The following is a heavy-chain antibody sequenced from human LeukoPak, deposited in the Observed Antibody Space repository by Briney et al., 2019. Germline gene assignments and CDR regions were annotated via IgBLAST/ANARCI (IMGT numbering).Heavy chain of an antibody. J-gene: IGHJ4*02. Sequence: SETLSLTCTVSGGSISSNYWSWIRQPPGKGLEWIGYIYDSGTTSYNPSLKSRVTISVDRSKNQFSLKLSSVAAADTAVYYCARSYDTNFDYWGQGTLVTVSS. D-gene: IGHD3-3*01. CDR2: IYDSGTT. CDR1: GGSISSNY. V-gene: IGHV4-59*01. CDR3: ARSYDTNFDY.